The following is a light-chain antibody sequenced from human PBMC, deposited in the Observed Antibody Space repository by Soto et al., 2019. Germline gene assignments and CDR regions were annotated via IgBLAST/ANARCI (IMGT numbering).Light chain of an antibody. J-gene: IGLJ2*01. CDR2: QDT. CDR1: ELGDKY. Sequence: SYELTQPPSVSVSPGQTASITCFGDELGDKYAFWYQQKPGQSPVLVISQDTERPSGIPERFSGFNSGNTATLTISGTQAMDEADYYCQAWDTSTVVFGGGTKLTVL. V-gene: IGLV3-1*01. CDR3: QAWDTSTVV.